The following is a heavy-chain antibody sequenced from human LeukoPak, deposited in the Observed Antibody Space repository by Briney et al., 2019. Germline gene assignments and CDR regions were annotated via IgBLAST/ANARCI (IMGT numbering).Heavy chain of an antibody. CDR2: ISGSGGST. CDR1: GFTFSSYG. V-gene: IGHV3-23*01. J-gene: IGHJ3*02. D-gene: IGHD2-21*02. CDR3: AKGGIVVVTAIYGAFDI. Sequence: GGTLRLSCAASGFTFSSYGMSWVRQAPGKGLEWVSAISGSGGSTYYADSVKGRFTISRDNSKNTLYLQMNSLRAEDTAVYYCAKGGIVVVTAIYGAFDIWGQGTMVTVSS.